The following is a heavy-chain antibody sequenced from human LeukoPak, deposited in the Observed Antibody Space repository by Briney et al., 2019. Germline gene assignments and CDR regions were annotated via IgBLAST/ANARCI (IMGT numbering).Heavy chain of an antibody. CDR1: GYTFSDYY. J-gene: IGHJ5*02. V-gene: IGHV1-2*02. D-gene: IGHD2-15*01. CDR2: INPDGGGT. CDR3: AREGCGGGNCNSRIGWFDP. Sequence: ASVKVSCKASGYTFSDYYIHWVRQAPGQGLEWMGWINPDGGGTRYAQKFQGRVTMTRDTSIGTAYMELSRLRSDDTTVYYCAREGCGGGNCNSRIGWFDPWGQGTLVTVSS.